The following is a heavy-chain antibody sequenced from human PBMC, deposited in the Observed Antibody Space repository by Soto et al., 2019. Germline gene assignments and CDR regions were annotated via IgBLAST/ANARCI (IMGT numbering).Heavy chain of an antibody. V-gene: IGHV4-39*01. J-gene: IGHJ4*02. CDR2: VYYNGSP. D-gene: IGHD4-17*01. CDR3: ARLFTTVTTFDF. CDR1: GGSISTTNYY. Sequence: QMQMQESGPGLVKTSETLSLTCTVSGGSISTTNYYWAWIRHPPGKGLEWIGNVYYNGSPYYNPSLWGRVTISVDTSKNQFSLKLSSLTAADTAVYYCARLFTTVTTFDFWGQGTLVTVSS.